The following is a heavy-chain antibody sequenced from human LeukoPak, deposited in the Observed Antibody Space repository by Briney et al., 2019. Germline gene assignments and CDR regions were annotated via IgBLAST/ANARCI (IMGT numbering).Heavy chain of an antibody. J-gene: IGHJ4*02. CDR2: INHSGST. CDR3: AGSLKWLRRGFDY. Sequence: SETLSLTCAVYGGSFSGYYWSWIRQPPGKGLEWIGEINHSGSTNYNPSLKSRVTISVDTSKNQFSLKLSSVTAADTAVYYCAGSLKWLRRGFDYWGQGTLVTVSS. CDR1: GGSFSGYY. V-gene: IGHV4-34*01. D-gene: IGHD5-12*01.